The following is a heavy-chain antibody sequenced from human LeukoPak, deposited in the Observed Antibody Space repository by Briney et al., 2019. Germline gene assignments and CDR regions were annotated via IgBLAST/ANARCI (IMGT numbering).Heavy chain of an antibody. CDR2: IYSDNT. CDR3: ARSLRNAFDI. V-gene: IGHV3-53*01. CDR1: GFTVSSNS. J-gene: IGHJ3*02. Sequence: GGSLRLSCTVSGFTVSSNSMSWVRQAPGKGLEWVSFIYSDNTHYSDSVKGRFTISTDNANNSVHLQMNSLRAEDTAVYYCARSLRNAFDIWGHGTMVTVSS. D-gene: IGHD3-3*01.